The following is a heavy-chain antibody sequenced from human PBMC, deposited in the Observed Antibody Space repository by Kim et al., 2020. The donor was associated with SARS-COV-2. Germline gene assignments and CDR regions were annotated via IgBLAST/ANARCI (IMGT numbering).Heavy chain of an antibody. V-gene: IGHV1-2*04. CDR1: GYTFTGYY. D-gene: IGHD3-10*01. Sequence: ASVKVSCKASGYTFTGYYMHWVRQAPGQGLEWMGLINPNSGGTNYAQKFQGWVTMTRDTSTSTAYMELSRLRSDDTAVYYCARDRPLWFGDKYGMDVWGRGTRVRVSS. CDR2: INPNSGGT. J-gene: IGHJ6*02. CDR3: ARDRPLWFGDKYGMDV.